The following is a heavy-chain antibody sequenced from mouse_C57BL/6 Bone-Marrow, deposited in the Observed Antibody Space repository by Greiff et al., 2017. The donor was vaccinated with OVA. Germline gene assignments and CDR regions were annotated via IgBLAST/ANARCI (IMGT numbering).Heavy chain of an antibody. CDR2: ISYDGSN. D-gene: IGHD2-1*01. Sequence: VQLKESGPGLVKPSQSLSLTCSVTGYSITSGYYWNWIRQFPGNKLEWMGYISYDGSNNYNPSLKNRISITRDTSKNQFFLKLNSVTTEDTATYYCARENYGNYVPWWYFDVWGTGTTVTVSS. CDR1: GYSITSGYY. J-gene: IGHJ1*03. CDR3: ARENYGNYVPWWYFDV. V-gene: IGHV3-6*01.